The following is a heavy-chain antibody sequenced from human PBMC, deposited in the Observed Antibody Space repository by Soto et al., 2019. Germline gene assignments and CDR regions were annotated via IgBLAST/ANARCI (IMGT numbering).Heavy chain of an antibody. Sequence: XVSVGLSCAVSGFTLNTYAMGWVRQAPGKGLEWVSSISTTSTYIYYADSVKGRFTISRDNANNSLHLQMNSLRAEDTAVYYCTRDYVMDVWGQGTTVTGSS. V-gene: IGHV3-21*01. CDR2: ISTTSTYI. CDR1: GFTLNTYA. CDR3: TRDYVMDV. J-gene: IGHJ6*02.